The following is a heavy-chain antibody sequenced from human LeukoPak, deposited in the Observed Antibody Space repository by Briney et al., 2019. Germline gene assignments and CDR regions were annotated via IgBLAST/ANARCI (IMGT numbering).Heavy chain of an antibody. CDR3: ARGGYYDGNGFSLRHNWFDP. D-gene: IGHD3-22*01. CDR2: IFYRGNT. CDR1: VDSIISGDYY. Sequence: SETLSLTCTVSVDSIISGDYYWSWIRQPPGKGLEWIGYIFYRGNTYFNPSLKTRLTMSVDTSKNQFSLKLSSVTAADTAVYYCARGGYYDGNGFSLRHNWFDPWGQGTLVTVSS. J-gene: IGHJ5*02. V-gene: IGHV4-30-4*02.